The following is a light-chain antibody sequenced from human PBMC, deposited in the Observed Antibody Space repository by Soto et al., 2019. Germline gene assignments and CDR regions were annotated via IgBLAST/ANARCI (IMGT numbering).Light chain of an antibody. CDR3: QKYGDSRA. CDR1: QSVNNY. CDR2: GAC. J-gene: IGKJ1*01. V-gene: IGKV3-20*01. Sequence: EIVLTQSPGTLSLSPGERATISCRASQSVNNYLAWYQQKPGQAPRLLIYGACSSATGIPDRFSGSGSGTDFTFTISRLESEDVAVYYCQKYGDSRAFGQGTKVEI.